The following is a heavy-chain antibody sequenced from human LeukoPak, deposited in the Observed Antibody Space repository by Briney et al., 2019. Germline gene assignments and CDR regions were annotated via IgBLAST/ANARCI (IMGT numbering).Heavy chain of an antibody. CDR2: ISGSGGST. D-gene: IGHD3-10*01. CDR3: AKLTLVRGVSELGGHFDY. Sequence: GGSLRLSCAASGFTFSRYAMSWVRQAPGKRREWVSAISGSGGSTYYAYSVKGRFTIYRDNSKNTLYLQTNSLRAEDTAVYSCAKLTLVRGVSELGGHFDYWGQGTLVTVSS. CDR1: GFTFSRYA. J-gene: IGHJ4*02. V-gene: IGHV3-23*01.